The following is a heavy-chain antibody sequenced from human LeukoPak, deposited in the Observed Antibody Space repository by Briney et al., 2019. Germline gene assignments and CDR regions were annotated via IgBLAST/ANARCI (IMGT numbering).Heavy chain of an antibody. D-gene: IGHD6-19*01. CDR3: ARGRGSWHKENWFDP. CDR1: GYTFTTYD. CDR2: MNPNSGNT. Sequence: ASVKVSCKASGYTFTTYDINWVRQATGQGLEWMGWMNPNSGNTGYAQKFQGRVTMTRNTSITTAYMELSSLRSEDTAVYYCARGRGSWHKENWFDPWGQGTLVTVSS. J-gene: IGHJ5*02. V-gene: IGHV1-8*01.